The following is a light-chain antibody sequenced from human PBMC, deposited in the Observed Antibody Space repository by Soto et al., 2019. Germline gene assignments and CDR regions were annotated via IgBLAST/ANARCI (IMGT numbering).Light chain of an antibody. Sequence: EIVLTQSPGTLSLSPGERATLSCRASQTVYSSSLAWYQQKPGQAHRLLIYDASNSATGIPDRFSGSGSGTDFTLTISRLEPEDFAVYYCHQYGNSPDTFGQGTNLQIK. J-gene: IGKJ2*01. CDR3: HQYGNSPDT. V-gene: IGKV3-20*01. CDR2: DAS. CDR1: QTVYSSS.